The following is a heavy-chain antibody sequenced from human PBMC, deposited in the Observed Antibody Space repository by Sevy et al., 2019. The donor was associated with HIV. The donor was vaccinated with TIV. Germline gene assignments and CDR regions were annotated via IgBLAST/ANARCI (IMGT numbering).Heavy chain of an antibody. CDR2: MSTYNGNT. J-gene: IGHJ4*02. CDR3: PTVTFLYYIDY. D-gene: IGHD3-22*01. V-gene: IGHV1-18*01. CDR1: GYPFTNYD. Sequence: ASVKVSCKTSGYPFTNYDVTWVRQAPGQGLEWMGWMSTYNGNTNYAQKYQGRVTMTTDTSTNTVYMELRSLRSDDTAIYYCPTVTFLYYIDYWGQGTLVTVSS.